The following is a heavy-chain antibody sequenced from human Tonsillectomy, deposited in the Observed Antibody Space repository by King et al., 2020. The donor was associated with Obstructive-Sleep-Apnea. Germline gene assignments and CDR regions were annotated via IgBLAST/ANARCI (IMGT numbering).Heavy chain of an antibody. CDR1: GFTFSDFY. CDR3: ARSPTVIHPYFDY. J-gene: IGHJ4*02. Sequence: VQLVESGGGLVKPGGSLRLSCAASGFTFSDFYMTWIRQAPGKGLEWVSYISHTGTTIYYAESVKGRFTISRDNAGNSLYLQMNDLRAEDTAVYYCARSPTVIHPYFDYWGQGTLATVSS. CDR2: ISHTGTTI. D-gene: IGHD2-21*01. V-gene: IGHV3-11*01.